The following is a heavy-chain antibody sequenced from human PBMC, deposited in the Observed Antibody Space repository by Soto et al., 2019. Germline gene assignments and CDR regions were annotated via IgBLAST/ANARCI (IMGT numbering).Heavy chain of an antibody. D-gene: IGHD1-7*01. CDR3: TTIRAGTKGAPYYYYYGMDV. CDR1: GFTFSNAW. J-gene: IGHJ6*02. Sequence: PGGSLRLSCAASGFTFSNAWMNWVRQAPGKGLEWVGRIKSKTDGWTTDYAAPVKGRFTISRDDSKNTLYLQMNSLKTEDTAVYYCTTIRAGTKGAPYYYYYGMDVWGQGTTVTVSS. CDR2: IKSKTDGWTT. V-gene: IGHV3-15*07.